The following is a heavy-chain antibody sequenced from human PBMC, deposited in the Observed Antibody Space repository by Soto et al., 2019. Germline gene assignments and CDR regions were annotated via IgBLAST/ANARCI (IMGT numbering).Heavy chain of an antibody. CDR1: GFPFTTYG. Sequence: QVPLVESGGDVVQPGMSLRLSCAASGFPFTTYGMHWVREGPGKGLERVAVISYDGRNKFYADSVKGRFTISRDNSQNTLSLQMSSLSPADTALYYCVGGHYYFDYRGQGTLVIVS. V-gene: IGHV3-30*03. J-gene: IGHJ4*02. CDR3: VGGHYYFDY. CDR2: ISYDGRNK. D-gene: IGHD3-10*01.